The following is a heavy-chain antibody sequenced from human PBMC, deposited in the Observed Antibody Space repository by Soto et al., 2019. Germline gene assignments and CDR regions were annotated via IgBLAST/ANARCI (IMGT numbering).Heavy chain of an antibody. V-gene: IGHV4-39*01. Sequence: QLQLQAAGPGLVKPSETLSLTCSVSGGSIDSSNFYWAWVRQPPGEGLEWIGSTYYRANTYYNSSLKSRVTISVDTCKNRCSLRLNYVTAADTAVYYCARHGAWAPLDVWGQGTLVTVSS. CDR1: GGSIDSSNFY. D-gene: IGHD1-26*01. J-gene: IGHJ4*02. CDR3: ARHGAWAPLDV. CDR2: TYYRANT.